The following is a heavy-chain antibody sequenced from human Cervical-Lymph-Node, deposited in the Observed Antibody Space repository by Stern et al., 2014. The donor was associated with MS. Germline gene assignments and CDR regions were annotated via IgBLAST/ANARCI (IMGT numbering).Heavy chain of an antibody. CDR1: GFTFSRYA. D-gene: IGHD6-13*01. CDR2: MCDDGINP. J-gene: IGHJ4*02. V-gene: IGHV3-33*01. Sequence: QVQLVQSGAGVVQPGSSLRLSCAASGFTFSRYAMHWVRQAPGQGLEWVALMCDDGINPYYAGSVTGRFTISRDNFKNTLYLQMNSLRAEDTAVYYCASAYSSSHYYFDYWGQGTLVTVSS. CDR3: ASAYSSSHYYFDY.